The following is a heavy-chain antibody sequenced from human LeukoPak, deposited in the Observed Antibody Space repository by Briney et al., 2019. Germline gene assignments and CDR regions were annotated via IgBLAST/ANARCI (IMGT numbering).Heavy chain of an antibody. CDR3: AQEWDY. J-gene: IGHJ4*02. Sequence: GGSLRLSCAASGFTFSTYAMSWVRQAPGKGLEWVSSMSGVGGSTYYADSVKGRFTISRDNPKNKVYLQMNSLRAEDTAVYYCAQEWDYWGQKTRLPVFS. CDR1: GFTFSTYA. V-gene: IGHV3-23*01. CDR2: MSGVGGST.